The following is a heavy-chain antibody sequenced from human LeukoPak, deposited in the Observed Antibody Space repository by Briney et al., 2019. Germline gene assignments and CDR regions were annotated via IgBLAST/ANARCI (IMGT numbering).Heavy chain of an antibody. CDR1: GFTFSSYS. CDR3: AKGKTVAGTGGHNFDY. CDR2: ISSSSSYI. D-gene: IGHD6-19*01. J-gene: IGHJ4*02. Sequence: PGGSLRLSCAASGFTFSSYSMNWVRQAPGRGLEWVSSISSSSSYIYYADSVKGRFTISRDNSKDTLYLQMNSLGAEDTALYYCAKGKTVAGTGGHNFDYWGQGTLVTVSS. V-gene: IGHV3-21*04.